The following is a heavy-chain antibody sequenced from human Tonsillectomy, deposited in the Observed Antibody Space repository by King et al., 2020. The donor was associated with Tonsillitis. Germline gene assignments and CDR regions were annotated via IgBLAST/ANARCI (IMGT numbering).Heavy chain of an antibody. J-gene: IGHJ4*02. Sequence: QLQESGPGLVKPSETLSLTCTVSGGSISSSSYYWGWIRQPPGKGLEWIGSIYYSGSTYYNPSLKSRVTISVETYKTQLSLKLSSVTAADTAVYYCARPHLYGSVTYYIDYWGQGTLVTVSA. V-gene: IGHV4-39*01. CDR1: GGSISSSSYY. CDR2: IYYSGST. D-gene: IGHD3-10*01. CDR3: ARPHLYGSVTYYIDY.